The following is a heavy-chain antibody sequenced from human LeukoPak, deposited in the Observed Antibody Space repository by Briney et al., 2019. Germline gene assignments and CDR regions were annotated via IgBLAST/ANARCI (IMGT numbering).Heavy chain of an antibody. V-gene: IGHV3-48*01. Sequence: GGSLRLSCAASGFTFSSYSMNWVRQAPGKGLEWVSYISSSSTIYYADSVKGRFTISRDNAKNSLYLQMNSLRAEDTAVYYCARDSGYNWNEGNGMDVWGQGTTVTVSS. J-gene: IGHJ6*02. D-gene: IGHD1-1*01. CDR3: ARDSGYNWNEGNGMDV. CDR1: GFTFSSYS. CDR2: ISSSSTI.